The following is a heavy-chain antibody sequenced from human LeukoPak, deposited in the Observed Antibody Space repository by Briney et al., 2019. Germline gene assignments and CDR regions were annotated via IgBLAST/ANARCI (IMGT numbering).Heavy chain of an antibody. V-gene: IGHV3-74*01. D-gene: IGHD2-15*01. J-gene: IGHJ4*02. CDR1: GFTFSSYW. CDR2: INSDGSST. Sequence: GGSLRLSCAASGFTFSSYWMHWVRQAPGKGLVWVSRINSDGSSTSYADSVKGRFTISRDNAKNTLYLQMNSLTAEDTAVYYCARYCSGSSCYYKFDSWGQGTLVTVSS. CDR3: ARYCSGSSCYYKFDS.